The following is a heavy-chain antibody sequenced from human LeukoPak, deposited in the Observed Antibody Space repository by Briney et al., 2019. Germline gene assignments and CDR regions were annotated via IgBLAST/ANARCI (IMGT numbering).Heavy chain of an antibody. D-gene: IGHD6-19*01. Sequence: GSSVKVSCKASGGTFSSYAISWVRQAPGQGLEWMGGIIPIFGTANYAQKFQGRVTITTDESTSTAYMELSSLRSEDTAVYYCARGPVYSVFKYSSGYYYYMDVWGKGTTVTVSS. CDR2: IIPIFGTA. J-gene: IGHJ6*03. CDR1: GGTFSSYA. V-gene: IGHV1-69*05. CDR3: ARGPVYSVFKYSSGYYYYMDV.